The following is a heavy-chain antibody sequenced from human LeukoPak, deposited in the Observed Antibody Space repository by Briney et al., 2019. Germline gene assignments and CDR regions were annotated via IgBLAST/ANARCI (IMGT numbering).Heavy chain of an antibody. Sequence: PGPSLRVFCAASGFNLRSYAMSWVRQAPGKGLESVSTVTAVAVATYYADSVRGRHTISRDNSKNTLYLQMNSLRAEDTAVYYCARDSPLKGYNSGWATNSFDFWGQGTLVTVSS. CDR1: GFNLRSYA. CDR2: VTAVAVAT. CDR3: ARDSPLKGYNSGWATNSFDF. D-gene: IGHD6-19*01. J-gene: IGHJ4*02. V-gene: IGHV3-23*01.